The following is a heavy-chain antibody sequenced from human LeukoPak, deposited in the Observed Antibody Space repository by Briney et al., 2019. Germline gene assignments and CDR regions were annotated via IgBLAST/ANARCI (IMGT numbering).Heavy chain of an antibody. CDR2: IRHSDDST. D-gene: IGHD3-3*01. CDR3: AKTLFGVAIVLDS. V-gene: IGHV3-23*01. Sequence: GGSLRLSCAASGFAFSSYAMSWVRQPPGKGLEWVSVIRHSDDSTYNADSVKGRFTISRDISKNTLYLQMNSLSAEDTAIYYCAKTLFGVAIVLDSWGPGTLVTVSS. CDR1: GFAFSSYA. J-gene: IGHJ4*02.